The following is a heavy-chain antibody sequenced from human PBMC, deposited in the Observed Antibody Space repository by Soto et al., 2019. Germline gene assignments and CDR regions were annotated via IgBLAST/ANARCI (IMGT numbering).Heavy chain of an antibody. CDR2: INHSGST. V-gene: IGHV4-34*01. Sequence: QVQLQQWGAGLLKPSETLSLTCAVYGGSFSGYYWSWIRQPPGKGLEWIGEINHSGSTNYNPSLKSRVTISVDTSKNQFSLKLSSVTAADTAVYYCARGPRTYYYYYGMDVWGQGTTVTVSS. CDR3: ARGPRTYYYYYGMDV. CDR1: GGSFSGYY. J-gene: IGHJ6*02.